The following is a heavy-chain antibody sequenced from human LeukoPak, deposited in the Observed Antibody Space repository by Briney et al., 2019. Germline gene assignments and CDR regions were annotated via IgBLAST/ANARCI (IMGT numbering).Heavy chain of an antibody. CDR1: GGSISSYY. D-gene: IGHD3-22*01. Sequence: SETLSLTCTVSGGSISSYYWSWIRQPAGKGLEWIGRTYTSGSTNYNPSLKSRVTMSVDTSKNQFSLKLSSVTAADTAVYYCARDRDYYDSSGFDYWGQGTLVTVSS. V-gene: IGHV4-4*07. J-gene: IGHJ4*02. CDR3: ARDRDYYDSSGFDY. CDR2: TYTSGST.